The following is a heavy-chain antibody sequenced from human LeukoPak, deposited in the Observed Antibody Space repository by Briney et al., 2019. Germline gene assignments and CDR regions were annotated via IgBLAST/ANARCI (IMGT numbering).Heavy chain of an antibody. D-gene: IGHD2-15*01. CDR2: ISSSISYI. V-gene: IGHV3-21*01. CDR3: ANVVVGTANDAFDI. Sequence: PGGSLRLSRAPSRFTPSSYSMNSVRHAPREGLGWVSSISSSISYIYSTDSVKGRFTISRDNAKNSLYLQMNSLRAEDTAVYYCANVVVGTANDAFDIWGQGTMVTVSS. CDR1: RFTPSSYS. J-gene: IGHJ3*02.